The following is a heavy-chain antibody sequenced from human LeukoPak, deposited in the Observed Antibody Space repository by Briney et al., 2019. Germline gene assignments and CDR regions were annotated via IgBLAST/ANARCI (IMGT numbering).Heavy chain of an antibody. J-gene: IGHJ4*02. CDR3: ARESWRGYFDP. Sequence: ASETLSLTCAVYGGSFSGYYWSWIRQPPGKRLEWIGEINHSGSTNYNPSLKSRVTISVDTSKNQFSLKLSSVTAADTAVYYCARESWRGYFDPWGQGTLVTVSS. V-gene: IGHV4-34*01. CDR2: INHSGST. D-gene: IGHD3-10*01. CDR1: GGSFSGYY.